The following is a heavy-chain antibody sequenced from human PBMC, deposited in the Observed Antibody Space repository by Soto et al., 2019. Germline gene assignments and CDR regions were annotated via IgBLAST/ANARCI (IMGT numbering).Heavy chain of an antibody. CDR2: INPSGGST. Sequence: ASVKVSCKASGDTLTNSYLHWVRQAPGQGLEWMGKINPSGGSTSYAQKFQGRVTMTRDTSTSTVYMELSSLRSEDTAVYYCARAADILTGYSTSYYYGMDVWGQGTTVTVSS. V-gene: IGHV1-46*01. CDR1: GDTLTNSY. CDR3: ARAADILTGYSTSYYYGMDV. D-gene: IGHD3-9*01. J-gene: IGHJ6*02.